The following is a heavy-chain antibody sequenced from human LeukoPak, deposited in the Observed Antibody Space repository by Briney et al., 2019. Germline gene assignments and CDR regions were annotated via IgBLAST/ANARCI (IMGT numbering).Heavy chain of an antibody. D-gene: IGHD3-22*01. Sequence: EGSLRLSCAASGFTFNNYAMSWVRQAPGKGPEWLSAISGSGGSTTDADSVKGRFTTSRDNSKSTLYLQMNSLRAEDTAIYYCAKIFHTDGYYLGEHLFDAWGQGTLVTVSS. V-gene: IGHV3-23*01. CDR3: AKIFHTDGYYLGEHLFDA. J-gene: IGHJ5*02. CDR1: GFTFNNYA. CDR2: ISGSGGST.